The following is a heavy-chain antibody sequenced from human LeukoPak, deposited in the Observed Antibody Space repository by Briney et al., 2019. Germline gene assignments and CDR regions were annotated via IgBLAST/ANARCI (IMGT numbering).Heavy chain of an antibody. CDR1: GFTFDDYA. D-gene: IGHD1-26*01. J-gene: IGHJ3*02. CDR2: ISWNSGSI. V-gene: IGHV3-9*01. CDR3: AKEFAGPWMEPDAFDI. Sequence: PGGSLRLSCAPSGFTFDDYAMHWVRQAPGKGLEWVSGISWNSGSIGYADSVKGRFTISRDNAKNSLYLQMNSLRAEDTALYYCAKEFAGPWMEPDAFDIWGQGTMVTVSS.